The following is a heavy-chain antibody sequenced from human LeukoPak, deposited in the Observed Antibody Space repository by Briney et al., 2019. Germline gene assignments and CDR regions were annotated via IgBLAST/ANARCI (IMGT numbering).Heavy chain of an antibody. CDR3: ARDQGDGYLKGVFDY. CDR1: GYTFTSYY. V-gene: IGHV1-46*01. D-gene: IGHD5-24*01. CDR2: INPSGGST. J-gene: IGHJ4*02. Sequence: ASVKVSCKASGYTFTSYYMHWVRQAPGQGLEWMGIINPSGGSTSYAQKFRGRVTMTRDTSTSTVYMELSSLRSEDTAVYYCARDQGDGYLKGVFDYWGQGTLVTVSS.